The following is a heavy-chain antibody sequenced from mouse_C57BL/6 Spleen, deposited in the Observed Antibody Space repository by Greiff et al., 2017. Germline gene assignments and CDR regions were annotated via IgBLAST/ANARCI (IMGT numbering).Heavy chain of an antibody. CDR2: IHPNSGST. CDR1: GYTFTSYW. J-gene: IGHJ1*03. V-gene: IGHV1-64*01. Sequence: QVQLQQPGAELVKPGASVKLSCKASGYTFTSYWMPWVQQRPGQGLEWIGMIHPNSGSTNYNEKFKSKATLTVDKSSSTAYMQLSSLTSEDSAVYYCARTGTGTDIDVWGTGTTVTVSS. D-gene: IGHD4-1*01. CDR3: ARTGTGTDIDV.